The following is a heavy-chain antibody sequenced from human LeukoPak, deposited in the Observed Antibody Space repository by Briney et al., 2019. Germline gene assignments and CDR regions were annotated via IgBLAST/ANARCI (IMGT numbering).Heavy chain of an antibody. CDR3: ARDGYCSSTSCYPLVYYYGMDV. CDR1: GYTFTSYG. D-gene: IGHD2-2*01. Sequence: ASVKVSCKASGYTFTSYGISWVRQAPGQGLEWMGWISAYNGNTNYAQKLQGRVTMTTDTSTSTAYMELRGLRSDDTAVYYCARDGYCSSTSCYPLVYYYGMDVWGQGTTVTVSS. V-gene: IGHV1-18*01. J-gene: IGHJ6*02. CDR2: ISAYNGNT.